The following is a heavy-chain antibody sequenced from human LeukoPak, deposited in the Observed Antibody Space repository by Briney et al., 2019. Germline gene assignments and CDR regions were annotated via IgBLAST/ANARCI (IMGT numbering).Heavy chain of an antibody. Sequence: PGGSLRLSCAASGFTFSRYAMSWVRQAPGKGLEWVSAISGSGGSTDYADSVKGRFTISRDNSKNTLYLQMNSLRAEDTAVYYCAKALDGSESYYIPFDYWGQGTLVTVSS. V-gene: IGHV3-23*01. CDR1: GFTFSRYA. CDR3: AKALDGSESYYIPFDY. CDR2: ISGSGGST. D-gene: IGHD3-10*01. J-gene: IGHJ4*02.